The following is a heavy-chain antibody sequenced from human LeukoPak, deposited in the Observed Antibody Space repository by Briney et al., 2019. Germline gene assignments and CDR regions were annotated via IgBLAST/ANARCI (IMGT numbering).Heavy chain of an antibody. J-gene: IGHJ1*01. Sequence: SETLSLTCAVYGGSFSGYYWSWIRQPPGKGLEWIGEINHSGSTNYNPSLKSRVTISVDTSKNQFSLKLSSVTAADTAVYYCARTRYYYGSGNFCFQHWGQGTLVTVSS. CDR3: ARTRYYYGSGNFCFQH. D-gene: IGHD3-10*01. CDR1: GGSFSGYY. CDR2: INHSGST. V-gene: IGHV4-34*01.